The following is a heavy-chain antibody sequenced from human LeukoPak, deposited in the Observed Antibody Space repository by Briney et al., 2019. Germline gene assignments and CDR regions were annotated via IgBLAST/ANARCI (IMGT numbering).Heavy chain of an antibody. CDR3: ARLSCSSTSCYGDVDY. Sequence: ASVKVSCKASGYTFTSYDIDWVRQATGQGLEWMGRMNPNSGNTGYAQKFQGRVTMTRNTSISTAYMELSSLRSEDTAVYYCARLSCSSTSCYGDVDYWGQGTLVTVSS. D-gene: IGHD2-2*01. J-gene: IGHJ4*02. CDR1: GYTFTSYD. V-gene: IGHV1-8*01. CDR2: MNPNSGNT.